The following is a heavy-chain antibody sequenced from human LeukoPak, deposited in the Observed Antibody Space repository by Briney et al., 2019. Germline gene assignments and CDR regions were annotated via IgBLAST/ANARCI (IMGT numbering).Heavy chain of an antibody. CDR1: GFTFSSYS. CDR3: ARDPYYDSSGYHFDY. CDR2: ISSSSSYI. V-gene: IGHV3-21*04. Sequence: GGSLRLSCAASGFTFSSYSMNWVRQAPGKGLEWVSSISSSSSYIYYADSVKGRFTISRDNAKNSLYLQMNSLRAEDTAVYYCARDPYYDSSGYHFDYWGQGTLVTVSS. J-gene: IGHJ4*02. D-gene: IGHD3-22*01.